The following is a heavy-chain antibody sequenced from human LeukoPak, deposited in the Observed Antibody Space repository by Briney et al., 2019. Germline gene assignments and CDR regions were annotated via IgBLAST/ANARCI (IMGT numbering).Heavy chain of an antibody. J-gene: IGHJ5*02. CDR3: ARTTVNIAAAGTNYNWFDP. D-gene: IGHD6-13*01. V-gene: IGHV4-38-2*01. Sequence: SETLSLTCAVSGYSISSGYYWGWIRQPPGKGLEWIGSMFHSGSTYYNPSLKSRVTISVDTSKNQFSLKLSSVTAADTAVYYCARTTVNIAAAGTNYNWFDPWGQGTLVTVSS. CDR2: MFHSGST. CDR1: GYSISSGYY.